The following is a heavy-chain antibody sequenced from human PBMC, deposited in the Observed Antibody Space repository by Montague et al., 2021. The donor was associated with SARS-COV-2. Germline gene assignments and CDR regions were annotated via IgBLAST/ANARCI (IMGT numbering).Heavy chain of an antibody. CDR1: GFTFISYG. CDR2: ISYDGSNK. Sequence: SLRLSCAASGFTFISYGMHWVRQAPGKGLEWVAIISYDGSNKYYADSVKGRFTASRDNSKNTLYLQMNSLRAEDTAVYYCAKAIYCYGGSCYFYGMDVWGQGTTVTVSS. CDR3: AKAIYCYGGSCYFYGMDV. V-gene: IGHV3-30*18. D-gene: IGHD2-15*01. J-gene: IGHJ6*02.